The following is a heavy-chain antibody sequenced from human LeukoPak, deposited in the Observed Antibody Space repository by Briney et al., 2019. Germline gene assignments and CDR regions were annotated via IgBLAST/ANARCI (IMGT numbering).Heavy chain of an antibody. V-gene: IGHV4-39*07. D-gene: IGHD5-18*01. CDR3: ARTGYSYGSVNDAFDI. CDR1: GGSISSSSYY. Sequence: PSETLSLTCTVSGGSISSSSYYWGWIRQPPGKGLEWIGSIYYSGSTYYNPSLKSRVTISVDTSKNQFSLKLSSVTAADTAVYYCARTGYSYGSVNDAFDIWGQGTMVTVSS. CDR2: IYYSGST. J-gene: IGHJ3*02.